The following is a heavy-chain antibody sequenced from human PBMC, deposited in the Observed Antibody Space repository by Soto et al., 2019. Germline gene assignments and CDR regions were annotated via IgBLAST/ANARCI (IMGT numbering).Heavy chain of an antibody. D-gene: IGHD6-19*01. Sequence: GASVKVSCKVSGYTLTELSMHWVRQAPGKGLEWMGGFDPEDGETIYAQKFQGRVTMTRDTSTSTVYMELSSLRSEDTAVYYCAREEEDGWSDAFDIWAQGTMVTVSS. V-gene: IGHV1-24*01. CDR3: AREEEDGWSDAFDI. CDR1: GYTLTELS. CDR2: FDPEDGET. J-gene: IGHJ3*02.